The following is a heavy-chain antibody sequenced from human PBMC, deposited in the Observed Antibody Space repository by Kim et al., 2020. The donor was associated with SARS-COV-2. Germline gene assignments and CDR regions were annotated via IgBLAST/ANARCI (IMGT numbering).Heavy chain of an antibody. CDR2: IYSGGST. V-gene: IGHV3-66*01. J-gene: IGHJ2*01. D-gene: IGHD5-12*01. Sequence: GGSLRLSCAASGFTVSSNYMSWVRQAPGKGLEWVSVIYSGGSTYYADSVKGRFTISRDNSKNTLYLQMNSLRAEDTAVYYCARVGEMATINWYFDLWGRGTLVTVSS. CDR3: ARVGEMATINWYFDL. CDR1: GFTVSSNY.